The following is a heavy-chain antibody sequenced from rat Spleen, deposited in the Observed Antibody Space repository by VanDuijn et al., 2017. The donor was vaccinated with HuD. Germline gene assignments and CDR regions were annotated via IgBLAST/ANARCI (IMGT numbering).Heavy chain of an antibody. CDR3: VREEFGVRD. Sequence: EVQLVESGGGLVQPGRSLKVSCVASGFTFNNYWMSWIRQAPGKGLEWVASITNSGGSIHYPDSVKGRFTISRDNAQNTLYLQMNKLGSEDTAINYCVREEFGVRDWGQGVMVTVSS. J-gene: IGHJ2*01. CDR1: GFTFNNYW. CDR2: ITNSGGSI. D-gene: IGHD4-3*01. V-gene: IGHV5-31*01.